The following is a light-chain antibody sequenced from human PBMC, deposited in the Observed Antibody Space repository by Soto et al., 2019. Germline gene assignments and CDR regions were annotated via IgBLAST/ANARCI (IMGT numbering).Light chain of an antibody. J-gene: IGKJ1*01. V-gene: IGKV1-5*01. CDR1: ESISGW. CDR3: QQYNNYPRT. CDR2: DAS. Sequence: DIEMTQSPSTLSASIGDGVTITCRASESISGWLAWYQQQPGKAPKLLIYDASNLESGVPSRFSGSGSGTEFTLAISSPPPDDFATYYCQQYNNYPRTFGQGTKVEI.